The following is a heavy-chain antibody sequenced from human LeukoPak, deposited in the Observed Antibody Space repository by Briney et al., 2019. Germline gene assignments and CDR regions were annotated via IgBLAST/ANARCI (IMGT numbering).Heavy chain of an antibody. V-gene: IGHV5-51*01. CDR2: IYPGDSDT. Sequence: GESLKISCKSSGHSFTSYWIAWVRLMPGKGLEWMGSIYPGDSDTRYSPSFQSQVTISADKSISNAYLQWSSLKASDTAMYYCARVTGTTGEQYYFDYWGQGTLVTVSS. D-gene: IGHD1-20*01. CDR1: GHSFTSYW. CDR3: ARVTGTTGEQYYFDY. J-gene: IGHJ4*02.